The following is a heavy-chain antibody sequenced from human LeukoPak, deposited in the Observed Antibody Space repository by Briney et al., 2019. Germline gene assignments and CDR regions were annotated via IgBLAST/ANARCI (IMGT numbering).Heavy chain of an antibody. D-gene: IGHD3-22*01. CDR2: ISAYNGNT. J-gene: IGHJ5*02. CDR3: ARRLRGDYDSSPFDP. V-gene: IGHV1-18*01. Sequence: ASVKVSCKASGYTFTSYGISWVRQAPGQGLEWMGWISAYNGNTNYAQKLQGRATMTTDTSTSTAYMELRSLRSDDTAVYYCARRLRGDYDSSPFDPWGQGTLVTVSS. CDR1: GYTFTSYG.